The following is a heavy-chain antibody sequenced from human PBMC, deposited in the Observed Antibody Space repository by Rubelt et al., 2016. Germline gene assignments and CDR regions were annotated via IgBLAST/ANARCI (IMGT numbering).Heavy chain of an antibody. Sequence: GGGVVQPGRSLRLSCAASGFTFSSYAMHWVRQAPGKGLEWVAVISYDGSNKYYADSVKGRFTISRDNSKNTLYLQMNSLRAEDTAVYYCARDRSGYFDYYYYGMDVWGQGTTVTVSS. CDR2: ISYDGSNK. CDR1: GFTFSSYA. D-gene: IGHD3-3*01. J-gene: IGHJ6*02. CDR3: ARDRSGYFDYYYYGMDV. V-gene: IGHV3-30*04.